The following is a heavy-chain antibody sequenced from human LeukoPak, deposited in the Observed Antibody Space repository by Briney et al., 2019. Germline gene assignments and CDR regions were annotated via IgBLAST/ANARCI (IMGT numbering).Heavy chain of an antibody. CDR3: AQGHYVGNSEFLDN. CDR2: IYNDGGLP. J-gene: IGHJ4*02. V-gene: IGHV3-33*07. D-gene: IGHD4-23*01. Sequence: GRSLRLSCAASGFSFSSYGMYWARQAPGKGLEWVALIYNDGGLPNYLDSVRGRFTISRDNSKNTLYLQMDSLRVEDTAVYYCAQGHYVGNSEFLDNWGQGSLVIVSS. CDR1: GFSFSSYG.